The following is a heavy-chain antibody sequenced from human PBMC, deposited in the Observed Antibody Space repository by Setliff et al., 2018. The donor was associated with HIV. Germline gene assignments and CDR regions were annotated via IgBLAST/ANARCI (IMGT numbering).Heavy chain of an antibody. Sequence: PSETLSLTCTVSGGSLSRTSYYWGWIRQPPGKGLEWLGTIYFTGSAYYNPSLKSRVTISVDTSKNQFSPKLSSVTAADTAVYYCARRRDGSSWYRGQGTLVTVSS. D-gene: IGHD6-13*01. CDR3: ARRRDGSSWY. J-gene: IGHJ4*02. V-gene: IGHV4-39*01. CDR1: GGSLSRTSYY. CDR2: IYFTGSA.